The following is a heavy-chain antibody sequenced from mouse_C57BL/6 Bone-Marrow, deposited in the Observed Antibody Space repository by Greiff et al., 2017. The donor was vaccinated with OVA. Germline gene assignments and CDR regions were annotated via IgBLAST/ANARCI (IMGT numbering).Heavy chain of an antibody. CDR3: ARKGYGSSYYAMDY. V-gene: IGHV1-69*01. CDR1: GYTFPSYW. J-gene: IGHJ4*01. D-gene: IGHD1-1*01. Sequence: VQLQQPGAELVMPGASVKLSCKASGYTFPSYWMHWVKQRPGQGLEWIGEIDPSDSYTNYNQKFKGKSTLTVDKSSSTAYMQLSSLTSEDSAVYYCARKGYGSSYYAMDYWGQGTSVTVSS. CDR2: IDPSDSYT.